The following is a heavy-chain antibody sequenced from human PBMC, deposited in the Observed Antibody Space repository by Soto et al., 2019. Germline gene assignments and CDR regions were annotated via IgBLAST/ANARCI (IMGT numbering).Heavy chain of an antibody. CDR2: IYHSGST. CDR1: GGSISFSNW. Sequence: QVQLQESGPGLVKPSGTLSLTCAVSGGSISFSNWWSWVRQPPGKGLEWIGEIYHSGSTNYNPSLKRPVTISVYKSTNPFSLRLNSVTAADTAMYYCARVPCSEMATIDWYFDLWGRGTLVTVSS. D-gene: IGHD5-12*01. J-gene: IGHJ2*01. V-gene: IGHV4-4*02. CDR3: ARVPCSEMATIDWYFDL.